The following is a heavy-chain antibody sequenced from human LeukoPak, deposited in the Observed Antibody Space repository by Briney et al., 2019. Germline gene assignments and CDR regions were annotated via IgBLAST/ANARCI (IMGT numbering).Heavy chain of an antibody. J-gene: IGHJ4*02. D-gene: IGHD3-3*01. V-gene: IGHV3-23*01. CDR1: GFTFSSYA. CDR2: ISGSGGST. Sequence: GGSLRLSCAASGFTFSSYAMSWVRQAPGKGLEWVSAISGSGGSTYYADSVKGRFTISRDNSKNTLYLQMNSLRAEDTAVYYCAKVPYYDFWSGPDYWGQRTLVTVSS. CDR3: AKVPYYDFWSGPDY.